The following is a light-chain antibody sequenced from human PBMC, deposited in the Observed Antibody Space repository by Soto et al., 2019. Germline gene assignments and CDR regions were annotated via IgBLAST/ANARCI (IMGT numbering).Light chain of an antibody. CDR3: CSYTTSNTRQIV. CDR2: DVS. Sequence: QSVLTQPASVSGSPGQSITISCTGTSSDVVGYNYVSWYQQHPGKAPKFMIYDVSNRPSGVSNRFSGSKSGNTASLTISGLQAEDEADYYCCSYTTSNTRQIVFGTGTKVIVL. CDR1: SSDVVGYNY. V-gene: IGLV2-14*01. J-gene: IGLJ1*01.